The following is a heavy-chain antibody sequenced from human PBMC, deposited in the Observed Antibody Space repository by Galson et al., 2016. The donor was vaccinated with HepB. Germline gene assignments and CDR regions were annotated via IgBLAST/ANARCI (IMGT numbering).Heavy chain of an antibody. Sequence: SLRLSCAASGFTFTSYWIHWVRQVPGEGLVWVSRINGDGSSTHYADSVKGRFTISRDNAKNTVYLQMNSLRVEDTAVYYCARVGVIPYYYYGMDVWGQGTMVIVSS. V-gene: IGHV3-74*01. D-gene: IGHD3-10*01. CDR2: INGDGSST. CDR3: ARVGVIPYYYYGMDV. J-gene: IGHJ6*01. CDR1: GFTFTSYW.